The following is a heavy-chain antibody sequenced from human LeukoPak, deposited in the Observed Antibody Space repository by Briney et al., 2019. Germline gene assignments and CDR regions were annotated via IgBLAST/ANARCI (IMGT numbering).Heavy chain of an antibody. Sequence: SETLSLPCAVYVGSLSGYYWSWIRQPPGKGLEWIGEINHSGSTNYNPSLKSQVTISVDTSKNQFSLKLSSVTAADTAVYYCARGLEDYGMDVGGQGTTVTVSS. CDR3: ARGLEDYGMDV. J-gene: IGHJ6*02. CDR2: INHSGST. V-gene: IGHV4-34*01. CDR1: VGSLSGYY.